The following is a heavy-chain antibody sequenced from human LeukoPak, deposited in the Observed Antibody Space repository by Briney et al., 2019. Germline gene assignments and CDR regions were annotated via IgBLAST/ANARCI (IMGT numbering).Heavy chain of an antibody. CDR3: ARDRSSSWYYLDY. J-gene: IGHJ4*02. CDR1: GPTFSSYS. Sequence: GGCLRLSRAASGPTFSSYSISWVRQAPGKGLEWVSSISSSSSYIYYAESVKGRFTISSDNAKNSLYLQMNSLRAEDTAVYDCARDRSSSWYYLDYWGEGTLVTVSS. CDR2: ISSSSSYI. V-gene: IGHV3-21*01. D-gene: IGHD6-13*01.